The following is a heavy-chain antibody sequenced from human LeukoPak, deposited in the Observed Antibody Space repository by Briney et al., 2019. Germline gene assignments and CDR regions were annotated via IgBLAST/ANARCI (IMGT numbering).Heavy chain of an antibody. Sequence: PSETLSLTCTVSGGSISSSDYYWGWIRQPPGKGLEWIGSIWHTGSTYYNPSLKSRVTISLDTSKNQFSLRLSSVTAADTAVYYCAREQAGGDSIWGQGTMVTVSS. CDR1: GGSISSSDYY. CDR2: IWHTGST. CDR3: AREQAGGDSI. D-gene: IGHD4-17*01. J-gene: IGHJ3*02. V-gene: IGHV4-39*02.